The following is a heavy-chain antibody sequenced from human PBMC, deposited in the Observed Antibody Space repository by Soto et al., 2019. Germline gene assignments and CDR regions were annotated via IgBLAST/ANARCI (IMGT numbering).Heavy chain of an antibody. Sequence: ASVKVSCKASGYTFTGYYMHWVRQAPGQGLEWMGWINPNSGGTNYAQKFQGRVTMTRDTSISTAYMELSRLRSDDTAVYYCARRLEALESYYYGMDVWGQGTTVTVSS. V-gene: IGHV1-2*02. CDR2: INPNSGGT. D-gene: IGHD5-12*01. J-gene: IGHJ6*02. CDR3: ARRLEALESYYYGMDV. CDR1: GYTFTGYY.